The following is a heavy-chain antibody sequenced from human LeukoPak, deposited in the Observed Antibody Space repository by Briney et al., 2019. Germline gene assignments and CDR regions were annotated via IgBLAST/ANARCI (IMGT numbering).Heavy chain of an antibody. Sequence: ASVKVSCKASGYIFTDYYMHWVRQAPGQELGWIGRINPNNGGTIYAQKFRGRVTMTRDTSISTAYMELSSLRSDDTAVYYCARPLNDYTFDYWDQGTLVTVSS. V-gene: IGHV1/OR15-1*04. CDR1: GYIFTDYY. D-gene: IGHD4-11*01. CDR2: INPNNGGT. CDR3: ARPLNDYTFDY. J-gene: IGHJ4*02.